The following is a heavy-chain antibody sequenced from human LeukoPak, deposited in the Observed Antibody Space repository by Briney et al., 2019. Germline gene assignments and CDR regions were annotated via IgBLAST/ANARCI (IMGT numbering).Heavy chain of an antibody. V-gene: IGHV3-7*01. CDR3: ASTATCSF. CDR1: GFTFSNYW. CDR2: IKQDGSEK. Sequence: GGSLRLSCAASGFTFSNYWMTWVRQAPGKGLEWVANIKQDGSEKNYVDSAKGRFTISRDNAQNSLYLQMNSLRAEDTAVYYCASTATCSFWGQGTMVTVSS. J-gene: IGHJ3*01. D-gene: IGHD2-2*01.